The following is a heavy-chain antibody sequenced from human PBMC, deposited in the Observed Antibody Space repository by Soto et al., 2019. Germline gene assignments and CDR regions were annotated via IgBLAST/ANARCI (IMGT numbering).Heavy chain of an antibody. D-gene: IGHD2-15*01. CDR1: GGTFSSYA. CDR2: IIPIFGTA. CDR3: ARVLERGYCSGGSCYRPVFYFDY. J-gene: IGHJ4*02. V-gene: IGHV1-69*06. Sequence: SVKVSCKASGGTFSSYAISWVRQAPGQGLEWMGGIIPIFGTANYAQKFQGRVTISADKSTSTAYMELSSLRSEDTAVYYCARVLERGYCSGGSCYRPVFYFDYWGQGTLVTVSS.